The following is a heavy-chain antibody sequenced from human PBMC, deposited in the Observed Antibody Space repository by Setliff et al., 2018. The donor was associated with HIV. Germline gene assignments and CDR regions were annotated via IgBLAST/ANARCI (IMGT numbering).Heavy chain of an antibody. V-gene: IGHV4-59*01. CDR3: AREWLQHTGDDAFDV. J-gene: IGHJ3*01. CDR1: GGSISIYY. CDR2: IYYTGTT. Sequence: PSETLSLTCTVSGGSISIYYWSWIRQPPGKGLEWIGYIYYTGTTKYNPSLKSRVTISIDTSKNQFSLKLTSVTAADTAVYYCAREWLQHTGDDAFDVWGQGTMVTVSS. D-gene: IGHD5-12*01.